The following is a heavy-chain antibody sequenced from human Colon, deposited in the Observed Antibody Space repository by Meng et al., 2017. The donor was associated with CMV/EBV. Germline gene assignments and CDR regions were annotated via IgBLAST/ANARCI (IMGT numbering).Heavy chain of an antibody. CDR1: GGSFSGYY. J-gene: IGHJ4*02. D-gene: IGHD3-3*01. CDR3: ARGQGFFSN. Sequence: LSLTGAGYGGSFSGYYGSWIRQPPGKGLEWIGEINHSGSTNYSPSLKSRVTISVDTSKNQFSLKLSSVTASDTAVYYCARGQGFFSNWGQGTLVTVSS. V-gene: IGHV4-34*01. CDR2: INHSGST.